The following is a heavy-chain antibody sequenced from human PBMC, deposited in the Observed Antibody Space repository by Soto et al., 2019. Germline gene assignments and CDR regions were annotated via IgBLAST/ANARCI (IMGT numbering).Heavy chain of an antibody. V-gene: IGHV3-23*01. J-gene: IGHJ3*02. CDR2: ISGGGTVT. CDR1: GFTFSSSA. CDR3: TRNTSGRQGSAFDI. Sequence: EEQLLESGGGLVQPGGSLRLSCAASGFTFSSSAMTWVRQASGKGLEWVSAISGGGTVTYYTDSVKGRFTISRDNSKNTLYLQMTSLRAEDSAVYYCTRNTSGRQGSAFDIWGQGTMVTVSS. D-gene: IGHD6-19*01.